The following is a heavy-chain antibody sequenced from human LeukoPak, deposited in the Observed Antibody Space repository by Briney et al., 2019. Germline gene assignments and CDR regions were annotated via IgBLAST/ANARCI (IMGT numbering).Heavy chain of an antibody. CDR1: GFTFSSYG. CDR3: ASSQYSGNYPWPFDY. J-gene: IGHJ4*02. Sequence: GGSLRVSCAASGFTFSSYGMHWVRQAPGKGLEWVAVISYDGSNKFYADSVKGRFTISRDNSKNTLYLQMNSLRAEDTAVYYCASSQYSGNYPWPFDYWGQGTLVTVSS. CDR2: ISYDGSNK. V-gene: IGHV3-30*03. D-gene: IGHD1-26*01.